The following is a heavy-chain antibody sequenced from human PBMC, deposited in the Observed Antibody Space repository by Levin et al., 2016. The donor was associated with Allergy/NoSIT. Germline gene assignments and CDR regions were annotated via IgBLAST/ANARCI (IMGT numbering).Heavy chain of an antibody. V-gene: IGHV1-69*04. Sequence: WVRQAPGQGLEWMGRIIPVRGVANYAPKFQGTVAITADKSTSTAYMELSSLRSDDTAVYYCARVGGSGSYVEYYFDNWGQGTLVTVSS. J-gene: IGHJ4*02. CDR3: ARVGGSGSYVEYYFDN. D-gene: IGHD3-10*01. CDR2: IIPVRGVA.